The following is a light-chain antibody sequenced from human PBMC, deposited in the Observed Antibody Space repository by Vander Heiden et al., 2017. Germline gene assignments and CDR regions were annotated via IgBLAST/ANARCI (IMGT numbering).Light chain of an antibody. CDR1: QNIRSY. J-gene: IGKJ1*01. Sequence: DIQMTQSPSSLSASVGDRITITCRASQNIRSYLNWYPQRPGKAPKLLIYAASSLQSGVPSRFSGSGSGTDFTLNISSLQPEDSATYYCQQSYSTPPWTFGQGTKVEIK. V-gene: IGKV1-39*01. CDR3: QQSYSTPPWT. CDR2: AAS.